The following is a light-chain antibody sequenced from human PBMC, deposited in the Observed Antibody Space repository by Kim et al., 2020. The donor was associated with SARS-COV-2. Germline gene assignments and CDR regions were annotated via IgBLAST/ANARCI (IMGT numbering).Light chain of an antibody. V-gene: IGLV2-23*02. CDR1: SSDVGSYNL. Sequence: QSALTQPASVSGSPGQSITISCTGTSSDVGSYNLVSWYQQHPGKAPKLMIYEVSKRPSGVSNRFSGSKSGNTASLTISGLQAEDEADYYCCSYACNSTLVFGTGTKVTVL. CDR2: EVS. CDR3: CSYACNSTLV. J-gene: IGLJ1*01.